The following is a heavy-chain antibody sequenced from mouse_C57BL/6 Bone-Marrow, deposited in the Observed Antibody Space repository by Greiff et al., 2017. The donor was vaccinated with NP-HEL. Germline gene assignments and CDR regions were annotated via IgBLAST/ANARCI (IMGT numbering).Heavy chain of an antibody. D-gene: IGHD1-1*01. V-gene: IGHV1-64*01. CDR3: ARSWYGRYDMDY. CDR2: IHPNSGST. CDR1: GYTFTSYW. Sequence: QVQLQQPGAELVKPGASVKLSCKASGYTFTSYWMHWVKQRPGQGLEWIGMIHPNSGSTNYNEKFKSKATLTVDKSSSTAYMQLSSLTSEDSAVYDCARSWYGRYDMDYWGQGTSVTVSS. J-gene: IGHJ4*01.